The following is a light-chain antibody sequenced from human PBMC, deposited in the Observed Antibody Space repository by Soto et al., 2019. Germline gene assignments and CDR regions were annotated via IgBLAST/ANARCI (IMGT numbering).Light chain of an antibody. Sequence: SYELTQAPSVSVAPGQTATIPCGGKDGGIKSVHWYQQKPGQAPVVVVFDGGARPSGIPDRFSGSTSGSAATLTISRVEAGDEADYFCQVWDSPSDHYVFGTGTKVTVL. J-gene: IGLJ1*01. CDR1: DGGIKS. CDR3: QVWDSPSDHYV. CDR2: DGG. V-gene: IGLV3-21*02.